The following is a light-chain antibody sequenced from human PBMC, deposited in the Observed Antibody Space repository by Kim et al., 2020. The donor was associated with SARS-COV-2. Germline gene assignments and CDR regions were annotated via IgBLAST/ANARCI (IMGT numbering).Light chain of an antibody. J-gene: IGLJ2*01. CDR2: EVT. CDR1: SSDIGSYNF. CDR3: SSYAGDNHLGVV. V-gene: IGLV2-8*01. Sequence: QSVLTQPPSASGSPGQSVTISCTGTSSDIGSYNFVSWYQQHPDKAPKLIMYEVTKRPSGVSYRFSGSKSANTASLTVSGLQAEDEANYYCSSYAGDNHLGVVFGGGTQLTVL.